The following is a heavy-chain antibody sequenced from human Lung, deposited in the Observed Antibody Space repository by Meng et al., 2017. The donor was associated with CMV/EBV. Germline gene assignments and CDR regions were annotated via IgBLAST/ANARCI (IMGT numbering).Heavy chain of an antibody. V-gene: IGHV3-15*01. CDR2: IKSKTDGGTT. D-gene: IGHD6-13*01. J-gene: IGHJ6*02. Sequence: GESLKISCAASGFTFSNAWMSWVRQAPGKGLEWVGRIKSKTDGGTTDYAAPVKGRFTISRDDSKNTLYLQMNSLKTEDTAVYYCTTGLYSSSSRNWDYYYGMDVWGQGTTVTVSS. CDR1: GFTFSNAW. CDR3: TTGLYSSSSRNWDYYYGMDV.